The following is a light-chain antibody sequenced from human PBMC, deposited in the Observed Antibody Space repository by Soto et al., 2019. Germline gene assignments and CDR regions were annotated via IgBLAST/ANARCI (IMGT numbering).Light chain of an antibody. Sequence: EIVLTQSPATLSLSPGERATLSCRASQSVSSYLAWYQQKPGQAPRLLIYDASNRATGIPARFSGSGSGSDFTLTISSLEPEDFAFYYCQSRSNWPPGSTFGQGTKLEIK. CDR2: DAS. CDR3: QSRSNWPPGST. V-gene: IGKV3-11*01. J-gene: IGKJ2*02. CDR1: QSVSSY.